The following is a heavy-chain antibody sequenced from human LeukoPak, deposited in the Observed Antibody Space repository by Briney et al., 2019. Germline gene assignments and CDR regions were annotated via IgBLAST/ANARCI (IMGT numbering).Heavy chain of an antibody. CDR2: INPNSGGT. D-gene: IGHD4-17*01. CDR3: ARDLEMTTVDY. CDR1: GYTFPGYN. V-gene: IGHV1-2*02. J-gene: IGHJ4*02. Sequence: ASVTVSCKASGYTFPGYNMHWVRQPPGQGLEWMGWINPNSGGTNYAQKFQGRVTMTRDTSISTVYMELSRLKSDDTAVYYCARDLEMTTVDYWGQGTLVTVSS.